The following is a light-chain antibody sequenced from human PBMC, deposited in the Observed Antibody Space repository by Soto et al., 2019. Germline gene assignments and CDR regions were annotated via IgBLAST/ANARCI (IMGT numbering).Light chain of an antibody. CDR3: QQYGSSPRT. V-gene: IGKV3-20*01. CDR2: GAS. J-gene: IGKJ1*01. CDR1: QSVTSSH. Sequence: EIVLTQSPGTLSLSPGERAPLSCRASQSVTSSHLAWYQQKPGQAPRLHIFGASNRATGIPDRFSGSGSGTDFTLTINRLEPEDFAVYYCQQYGSSPRTFGQGTKVDIK.